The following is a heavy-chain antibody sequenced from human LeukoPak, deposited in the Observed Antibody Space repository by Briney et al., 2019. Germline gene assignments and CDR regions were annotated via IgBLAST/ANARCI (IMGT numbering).Heavy chain of an antibody. V-gene: IGHV4-34*01. J-gene: IGHJ3*02. CDR2: INHSGDT. D-gene: IGHD6-13*01. CDR1: GGSFSGYY. Sequence: SETLSLTCAVYGGSFSGYYWSWIRQPPGKGLEWVGEINHSGDTNYNPSLKRRVTISVDTSKNQFSLKLSSVTAADTAVYYCARERRAGAAFDIWGQGTMVTVSS. CDR3: ARERRAGAAFDI.